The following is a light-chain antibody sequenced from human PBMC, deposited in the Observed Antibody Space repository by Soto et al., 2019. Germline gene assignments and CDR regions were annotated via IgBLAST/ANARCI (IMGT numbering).Light chain of an antibody. J-gene: IGLJ1*01. Sequence: QSPETKPASPSSSPRPSITISCTVTSSNGVSYNLVSWYQQHPGKAPKLMIYEGSKRPSGVSNRFSGSKSGNTASLTISGLQAEDEADYYCYSYAGSDTSDDVGTGTKVTVL. CDR1: SSNGVSYNL. CDR3: YSYAGSDTSDD. CDR2: EGS. V-gene: IGLV2-23*01.